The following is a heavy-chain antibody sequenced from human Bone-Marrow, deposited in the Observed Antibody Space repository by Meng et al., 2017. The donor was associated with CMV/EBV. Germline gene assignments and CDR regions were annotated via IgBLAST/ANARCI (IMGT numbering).Heavy chain of an antibody. D-gene: IGHD3-3*01. V-gene: IGHV3-7*01. CDR2: IKQDGSEK. CDR3: ARESLYDFWSGPKVDV. Sequence: GGSLRLSCAASGFIFDDYDMSWVRQAPGKGLEWVANIKQDGSEKYYVDSVKGRFTISRDNAKNSLYLQMNSLRAEDTAVYYCARESLYDFWSGPKVDVWGHGTKVTVSS. J-gene: IGHJ6*02. CDR1: GFIFDDYD.